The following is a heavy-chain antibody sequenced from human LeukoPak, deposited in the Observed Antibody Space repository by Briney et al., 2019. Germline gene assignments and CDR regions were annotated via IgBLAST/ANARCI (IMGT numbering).Heavy chain of an antibody. J-gene: IGHJ3*02. V-gene: IGHV4-39*07. CDR3: AREIDFSSSWYSFAFDI. CDR1: GGSISSSSYY. Sequence: PSETLSLTCTVSGGSISSSSYYWGWIRQPPGKGLEWIRSIYYSGSTYYNPSLKSRVTISVDTSKNQFSLKLSSVTAADTAVYYCAREIDFSSSWYSFAFDIWGQGTMVTVSS. CDR2: IYYSGST. D-gene: IGHD6-13*01.